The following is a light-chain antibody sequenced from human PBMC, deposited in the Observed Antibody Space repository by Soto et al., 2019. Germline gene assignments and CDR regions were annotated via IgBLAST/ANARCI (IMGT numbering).Light chain of an antibody. CDR3: QQYNSYWT. CDR2: GGS. V-gene: IGKV3-20*01. J-gene: IGKJ1*01. CDR1: QSLTNSR. Sequence: EIVLTQSPGTLSLSPGERATLSCRASQSLTNSRLAWYQQKPGQAPKVLIYGGSNRATGIPDRFSGSGSGTDFTLTISSLQPDDFATYYCQQYNSYWTFGQGTKVEIK.